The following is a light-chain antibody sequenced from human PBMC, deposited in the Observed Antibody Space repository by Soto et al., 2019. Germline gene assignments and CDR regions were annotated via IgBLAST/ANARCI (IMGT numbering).Light chain of an antibody. Sequence: QSALTQPRSVSGSPGQSVTNSCTGTSSDVGGYNYVSWYQQHPGKAPKLMISDVSKRPSGVPDRFSGSKSGNTASLTISGLQAEDEADYYCCSSAGTYTSVFGGGTKVTVL. V-gene: IGLV2-11*01. J-gene: IGLJ3*02. CDR1: SSDVGGYNY. CDR3: CSSAGTYTSV. CDR2: DVS.